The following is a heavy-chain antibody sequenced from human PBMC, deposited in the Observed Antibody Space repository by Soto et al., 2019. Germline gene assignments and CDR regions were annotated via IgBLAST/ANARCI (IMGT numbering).Heavy chain of an antibody. CDR2: ISAYNGNT. D-gene: IGHD6-19*01. V-gene: IGHV1-18*01. J-gene: IGHJ4*02. CDR3: ARDFTEGVAVAGTATFDY. Sequence: VQLVQSGAEVKKPGASVKVSFKASGYTFTSYGSSWVRQAPGQGLEWMGWISAYNGNTNYAQKLQGRVTMPTDTHTSTAYMELRRLRADDTAVYYCARDFTEGVAVAGTATFDYWGQGTLVTVSS. CDR1: GYTFTSYG.